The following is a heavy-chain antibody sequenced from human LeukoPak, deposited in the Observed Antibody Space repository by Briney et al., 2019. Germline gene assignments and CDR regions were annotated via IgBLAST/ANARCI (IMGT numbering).Heavy chain of an antibody. CDR1: GFTFSSYS. CDR3: SVDTAMVRPFYAFDI. Sequence: PGGSLRLSCAASGFTFSSYSMNWVRQAPGKGLEWVSSISSSSSYIYYADSVKGRFTISRDNAKNSLYLQMNSLRAEDTAVYYCSVDTAMVRPFYAFDIWGQGTMVTVSS. V-gene: IGHV3-21*01. J-gene: IGHJ3*02. D-gene: IGHD5-18*01. CDR2: ISSSSSYI.